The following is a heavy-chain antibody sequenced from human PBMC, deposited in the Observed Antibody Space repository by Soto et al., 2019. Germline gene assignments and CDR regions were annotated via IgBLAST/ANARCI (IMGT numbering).Heavy chain of an antibody. CDR1: GYTFTSYG. J-gene: IGHJ5*02. CDR3: ARTAEGYCSSTSCYWSRSNWFEP. V-gene: IGHV1-18*01. Sequence: ASVKVSCKASGYTFTSYGIRWVRQAPLQVLEWMVCISAYNGNTNYAQKLQGRVTMTTDTSTSTAYMELRSLRSDDTAVYYCARTAEGYCSSTSCYWSRSNWFEPWGPGTMVTLSS. CDR2: ISAYNGNT. D-gene: IGHD2-2*01.